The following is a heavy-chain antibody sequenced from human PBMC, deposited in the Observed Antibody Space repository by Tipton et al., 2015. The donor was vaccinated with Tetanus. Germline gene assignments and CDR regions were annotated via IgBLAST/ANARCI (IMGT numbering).Heavy chain of an antibody. CDR3: VRDGGSSGWLAY. V-gene: IGHV3-53*01. Sequence: SLRLSCTVSGVSLGSGDHYWTWIRQSPGKGLEWVSVMYSGGDTYYVDSVKGRFSISRDNAKNTLYLQMNSLRVEDTAVYYCVRDGGSSGWLAYWGQGTLVTVSS. CDR1: GVSLGSGDHY. CDR2: MYSGGDT. J-gene: IGHJ4*02. D-gene: IGHD6-19*01.